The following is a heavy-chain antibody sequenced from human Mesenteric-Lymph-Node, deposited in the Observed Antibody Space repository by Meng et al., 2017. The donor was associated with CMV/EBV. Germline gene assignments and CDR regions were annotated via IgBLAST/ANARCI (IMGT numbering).Heavy chain of an antibody. D-gene: IGHD2-21*01. V-gene: IGHV3-48*03. CDR2: ISGTGTTI. CDR1: GFTFNRYG. Sequence: GESLKISCTGSGFTFNRYGMHWVRQTPGKGLEWISYISGTGTTISYADSVKGRFTISRDNADNSLYLQMNGLRAEDTAVYYCTRDAPNCFDPWGQGTLVTVSS. J-gene: IGHJ5*02. CDR3: TRDAPNCFDP.